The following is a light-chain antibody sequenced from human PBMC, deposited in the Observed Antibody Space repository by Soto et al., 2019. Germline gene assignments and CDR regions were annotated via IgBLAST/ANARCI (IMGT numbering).Light chain of an antibody. CDR1: SSNIGSNA. CDR2: SNN. Sequence: QSVLTQPPSASGTPGQRVTISCSGGSSNIGSNAVTWYHQLPGTAPKLLIYSNNQRPSGVLDRFSGSKSGTSASLAISGLQSEDEADYYCAAWDDSLNGLYVFGTGTKVTVL. CDR3: AAWDDSLNGLYV. J-gene: IGLJ1*01. V-gene: IGLV1-44*01.